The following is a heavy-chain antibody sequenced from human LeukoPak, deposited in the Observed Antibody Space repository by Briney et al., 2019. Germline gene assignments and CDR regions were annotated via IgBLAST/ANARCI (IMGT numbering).Heavy chain of an antibody. V-gene: IGHV3-21*01. D-gene: IGHD1-14*01. Sequence: GGSLRLSCAASGFTSSSYSMNWVRQAPGKGLEWVSSISSSSSYIYYADSVKGRFTISRDNAKNSLYLQMNSLRAEDTAVYYCASGSTGYYFDYWGQGTLVTVSS. CDR3: ASGSTGYYFDY. CDR2: ISSSSSYI. J-gene: IGHJ4*02. CDR1: GFTSSSYS.